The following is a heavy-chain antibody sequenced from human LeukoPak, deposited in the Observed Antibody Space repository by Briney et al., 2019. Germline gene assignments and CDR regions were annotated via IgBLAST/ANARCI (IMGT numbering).Heavy chain of an antibody. CDR1: GFTSSSYA. V-gene: IGHV3-23*01. Sequence: GGSLRLSCAASGFTSSSYAMSWVRQAPGKGLRWVSAISGSGGSTYYADSVKGRFTISRDNSKNTLYLQMNSLRAEDTAVYYCARGHSGWYDYWGQGTLVTVSS. CDR2: ISGSGGST. CDR3: ARGHSGWYDY. D-gene: IGHD6-19*01. J-gene: IGHJ4*02.